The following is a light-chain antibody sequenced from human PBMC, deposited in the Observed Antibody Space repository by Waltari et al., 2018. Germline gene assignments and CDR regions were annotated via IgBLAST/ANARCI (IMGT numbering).Light chain of an antibody. CDR3: QQYYSTPWT. Sequence: DIVMTQSPESLAVSLGERATINCKSSKSVLYSSNNKNYLDWYQYKPGQPPKLLMDWASTREPGVPDRFRGSGSGTDFTLTISSLQAEDVAVYYCQQYYSTPWTFGQGTKVEIK. J-gene: IGKJ1*01. CDR2: WAS. V-gene: IGKV4-1*01. CDR1: KSVLYSSNNKNY.